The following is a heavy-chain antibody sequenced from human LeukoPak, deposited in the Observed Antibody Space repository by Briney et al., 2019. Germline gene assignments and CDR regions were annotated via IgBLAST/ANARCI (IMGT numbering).Heavy chain of an antibody. Sequence: SETLSLTCTVSGGSISRYYWSWIRQPPGKGLEWIGYIYTSGSTNYNPSLKSPVTISVDTSKNQFSLKLSSVTAADTAVYYCARSYDFWSGPNWFDPWGQGTLVTVSS. D-gene: IGHD3-3*01. V-gene: IGHV4-4*09. CDR1: GGSISRYY. J-gene: IGHJ5*02. CDR3: ARSYDFWSGPNWFDP. CDR2: IYTSGST.